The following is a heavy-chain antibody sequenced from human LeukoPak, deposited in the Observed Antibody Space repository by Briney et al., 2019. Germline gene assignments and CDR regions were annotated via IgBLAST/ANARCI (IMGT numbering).Heavy chain of an antibody. Sequence: PGGSLRLSCTASGFTFSSYSMNWVRQAPGKGLEWVSSISSSGSYIYYADSVKGRFTISRDNAKNSLYLQMNSLRAEDTAVYYCAREGDPANALHYDFWSGYYTPPSSDYWGQGTLVTVSS. J-gene: IGHJ4*02. D-gene: IGHD3-3*01. V-gene: IGHV3-21*01. CDR1: GFTFSSYS. CDR3: AREGDPANALHYDFWSGYYTPPSSDY. CDR2: ISSSGSYI.